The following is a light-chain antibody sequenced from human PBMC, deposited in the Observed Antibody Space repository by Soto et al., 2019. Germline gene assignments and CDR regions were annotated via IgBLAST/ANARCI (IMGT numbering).Light chain of an antibody. CDR1: QSAPTS. CDR2: DVS. V-gene: IGKV3-20*01. Sequence: VTVSVNKKERATLSCRASQSAPTSLGWYQQKPGQPPRLLIYDVSIRATGIPDRFSGSGSGTDFTLTISRLEPEEFVVYHCPQDGSSPLITFCQRTRPAI. CDR3: PQDGSSPLIT. J-gene: IGKJ5*01.